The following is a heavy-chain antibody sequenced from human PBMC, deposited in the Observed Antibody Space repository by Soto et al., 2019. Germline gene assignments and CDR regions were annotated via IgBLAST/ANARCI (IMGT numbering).Heavy chain of an antibody. Sequence: ASVKVSCKASGYTFTGYYMHWVRQAPGQGLEWMGWINPNSGGTNYAQKFQGWVNMTRDTSISTAYMELSRLRSDDTAVYYCARENYYDSSGYYTGKNYYYGMDVWGQGTTVTVSS. J-gene: IGHJ6*02. D-gene: IGHD3-22*01. V-gene: IGHV1-2*04. CDR1: GYTFTGYY. CDR2: INPNSGGT. CDR3: ARENYYDSSGYYTGKNYYYGMDV.